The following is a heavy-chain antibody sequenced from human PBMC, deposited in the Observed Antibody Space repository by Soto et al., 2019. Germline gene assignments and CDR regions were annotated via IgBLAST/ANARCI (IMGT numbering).Heavy chain of an antibody. J-gene: IGHJ4*02. CDR1: GLTFSSYA. CDR2: IGDSGNST. V-gene: IGHV3-23*01. CDR3: ARDRYGEPLSGQDDFGY. Sequence: PEGCLRRSWAASGLTFSSYAMTWVRQAPGKGLEWVSTIGDSGNSTYSADSVKGRFTISRDNSKNTLYLQMNSLRAEDTAVYYCARDRYGEPLSGQDDFGYWGQRPLVTASS. D-gene: IGHD1-26*01.